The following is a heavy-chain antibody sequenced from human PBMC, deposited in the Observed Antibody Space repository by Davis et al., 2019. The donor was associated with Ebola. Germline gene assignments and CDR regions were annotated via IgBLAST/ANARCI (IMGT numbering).Heavy chain of an antibody. CDR1: ASTISSYG. Sequence: AGSLSLTCAASASTISSYGMHWVRPAPGKGLEWLAFIRYDGSAKYYADSVKGRFTISRDNSKYTLYLQMTSLRARDTALYFCARALPHYYDGTGDYHWGQGTLVSVSS. V-gene: IGHV3-30*02. D-gene: IGHD3-22*01. CDR3: ARALPHYYDGTGDYH. J-gene: IGHJ5*02. CDR2: IRYDGSAK.